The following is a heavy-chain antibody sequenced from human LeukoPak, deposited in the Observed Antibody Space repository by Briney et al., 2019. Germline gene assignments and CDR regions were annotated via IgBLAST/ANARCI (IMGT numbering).Heavy chain of an antibody. CDR2: IYTSGST. Sequence: SETLSLTCTVSGDSISSYYWSWIRQPAGKGLEWIGRIYTSGSTNYNPSLKSRVTISVDKSKNQFSLKLSSVTAADTAVYYCARAHYVDTARTTNAFDIWGQGTMVTVSS. D-gene: IGHD5-18*01. V-gene: IGHV4-4*07. CDR1: GDSISSYY. CDR3: ARAHYVDTARTTNAFDI. J-gene: IGHJ3*02.